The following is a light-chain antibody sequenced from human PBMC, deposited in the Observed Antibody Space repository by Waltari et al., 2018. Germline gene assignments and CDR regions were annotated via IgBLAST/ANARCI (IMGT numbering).Light chain of an antibody. CDR1: KSISSY. CDR2: AAS. Sequence: DIQMTKSPYSLSASVGDRVTITCRASKSISSYLNWYQEKPGKAPRLLIYAASSLQRGVPSRFSGTGSGTDFTLTISSLQPEYFATYYCQQSYSYWYTFGQGTKLEIK. V-gene: IGKV1-39*01. CDR3: QQSYSYWYT. J-gene: IGKJ2*01.